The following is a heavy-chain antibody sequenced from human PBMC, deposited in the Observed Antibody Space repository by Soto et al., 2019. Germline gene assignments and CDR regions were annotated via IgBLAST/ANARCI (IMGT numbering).Heavy chain of an antibody. J-gene: IGHJ5*02. V-gene: IGHV1-18*04. CDR3: ARVPHPPGPWGVHQYDFWSGPHVFDP. CDR2: ISAYNGNT. Sequence: ASVKVSCKASGYTFTSYGISWVRQAPGQGLEWMGWISAYNGNTNYAQKLQGRVTMTTDTSTSTAYMELRSLRSDDTAVYYCARVPHPPGPWGVHQYDFWSGPHVFDPWGQGTLATVSS. D-gene: IGHD3-3*01. CDR1: GYTFTSYG.